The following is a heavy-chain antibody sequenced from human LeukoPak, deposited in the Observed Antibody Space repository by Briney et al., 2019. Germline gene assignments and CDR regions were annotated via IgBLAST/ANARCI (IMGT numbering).Heavy chain of an antibody. CDR2: ISSSSTYI. Sequence: GGYLRLSCAASGSTFSSYSQNWVRKAPGKGLEWVSSISSSSTYIYYADSVKGRFTVSRDNAKNSLYLQMNSLRAEDTAVYFCASQYTSSRIFDDWGQGTLVTVSS. CDR1: GSTFSSYS. D-gene: IGHD6-13*01. V-gene: IGHV3-21*01. J-gene: IGHJ4*02. CDR3: ASQYTSSRIFDD.